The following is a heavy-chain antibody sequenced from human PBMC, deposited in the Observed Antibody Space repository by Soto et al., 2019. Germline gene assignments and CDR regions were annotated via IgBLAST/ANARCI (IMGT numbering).Heavy chain of an antibody. CDR1: GYRFTTYW. D-gene: IGHD6-19*01. V-gene: IGHV5-51*01. J-gene: IGHJ2*01. CDR3: ARHLGVTVAGTRWYFDP. CDR2: IYPGDSET. Sequence: GESLKISCEASGYRFTTYWIGWVRQMPGKGLEWMGIIYPGDSETRYNPSFQGHVTISADKSNNTAYLQWSSLKASDTATYYCARHLGVTVAGTRWYFDPWGRGTLVTVSS.